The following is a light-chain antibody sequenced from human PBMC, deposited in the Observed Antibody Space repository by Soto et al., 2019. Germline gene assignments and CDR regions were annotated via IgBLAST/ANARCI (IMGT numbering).Light chain of an antibody. CDR2: VGS. J-gene: IGKJ1*01. CDR1: QSLLHSNGYNY. CDR3: MQALQAPLT. V-gene: IGKV2-28*01. Sequence: DIEVTQSPLSLPVTPGEPASISCRSSQSLLHSNGYNYLDWYLQKPGQSPRLLSYVGSNRASGVPDRVSGSGSGTDFTLKISRVEAEDGGLYNCMQALQAPLTFGQGTKVEI.